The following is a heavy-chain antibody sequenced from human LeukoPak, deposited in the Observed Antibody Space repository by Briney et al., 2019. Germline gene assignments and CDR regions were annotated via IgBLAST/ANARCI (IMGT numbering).Heavy chain of an antibody. V-gene: IGHV4-4*02. CDR2: IYHSGST. D-gene: IGHD6-19*01. Sequence: PSGTLSLTCAVSGGSISSNNWWTWVRQPPGKGLEWIGKIYHSGSTNYNPSLKSRVTIPVDKSKNQFSLRLSPVTAADTAIYYCATQGWLQSEYYSDYWGQGTLVTVSS. CDR1: GGSISSNNW. J-gene: IGHJ4*02. CDR3: ATQGWLQSEYYSDY.